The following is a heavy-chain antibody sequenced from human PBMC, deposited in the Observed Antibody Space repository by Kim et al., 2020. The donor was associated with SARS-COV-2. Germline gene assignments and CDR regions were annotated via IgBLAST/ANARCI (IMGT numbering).Heavy chain of an antibody. CDR3: ARRRYSSSWYYFDY. Sequence: VDSVEGRFATSRNNAKNALYLQVNSLRAEDTAVYYCARRRYSSSWYYFDYWGQGTLVTVSS. V-gene: IGHV3-7*01. D-gene: IGHD6-13*01. J-gene: IGHJ4*02.